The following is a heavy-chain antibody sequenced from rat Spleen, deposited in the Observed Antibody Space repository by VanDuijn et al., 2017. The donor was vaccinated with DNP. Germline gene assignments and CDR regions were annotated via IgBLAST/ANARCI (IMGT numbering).Heavy chain of an antibody. Sequence: EVQLVESGGGLVQPGRSLKLSCAASGFTFSDYYMAWVRQAPTKGLEWVAYISYDGTTTYYGDSVKGRFTISRDNAESTLYLQMKSLRSEDSATYYCARRFYGYTWGQGVMVTVSS. CDR1: GFTFSDYY. V-gene: IGHV5-22*01. CDR3: ARRFYGYT. J-gene: IGHJ2*01. CDR2: ISYDGTTT. D-gene: IGHD1-6*01.